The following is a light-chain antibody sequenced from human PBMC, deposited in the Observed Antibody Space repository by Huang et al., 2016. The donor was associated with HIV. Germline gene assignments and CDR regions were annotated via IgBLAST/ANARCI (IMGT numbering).Light chain of an antibody. V-gene: IGKV3-15*01. CDR3: QQYNNWPRT. Sequence: EIVMTQSPATLSVSPGERATLSCRASQSVSSNLAWYQQKPCQDPRLLIFGTYPRATGIPARCSGSGSGKEFTLTISSLQSEDFAVYYCQQYNNWPRTFGQGTKVEIK. J-gene: IGKJ1*01. CDR2: GTY. CDR1: QSVSSN.